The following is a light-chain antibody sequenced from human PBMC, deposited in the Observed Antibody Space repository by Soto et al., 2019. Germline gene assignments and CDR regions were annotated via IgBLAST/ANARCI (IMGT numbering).Light chain of an antibody. J-gene: IGKJ1*01. V-gene: IGKV1-27*01. Sequence: DIQMTQSPSSLSASVGDRVTITCRASQGISNYLAWYQQKPGKVPKLRIYAASTLQSGVPSRFSGSGSGTDFTLTISSLQPEDVATSYCQKYNSAPTWTFGKGTKVEIK. CDR3: QKYNSAPTWT. CDR2: AAS. CDR1: QGISNY.